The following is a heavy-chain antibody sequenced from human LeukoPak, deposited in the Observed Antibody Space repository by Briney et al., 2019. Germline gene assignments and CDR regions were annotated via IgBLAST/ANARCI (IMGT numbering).Heavy chain of an antibody. V-gene: IGHV3-30*02. D-gene: IGHD2-2*01. CDR1: GFTFSSYD. CDR2: IRYDGSNK. J-gene: IGHJ4*02. CDR3: AKDPFGQYQLLYYFDY. Sequence: SGGSLRLSCAASGFTFSSYDMHWVRQAPGKGLEWVAFIRYDGSNKYYADSVKGRFTISRDNSKNTLYLQMNSLRAEDTAVYYCAKDPFGQYQLLYYFDYWGQGTLVTVSS.